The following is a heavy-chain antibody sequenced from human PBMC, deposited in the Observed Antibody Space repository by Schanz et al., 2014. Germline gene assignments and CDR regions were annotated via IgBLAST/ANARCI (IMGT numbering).Heavy chain of an antibody. CDR1: GFAFSSFA. CDR2: MNQDGSVK. CDR3: ARDKGGLIPFDY. D-gene: IGHD2-15*01. V-gene: IGHV3-7*01. Sequence: EVFLVESGGGLVQPGGSLRLSCAASGFAFSSFALSWVRQAPGKGLEWVANMNQDGSVKNYVDSVKGRFTISRDNAKNSLYLQMNSLRAEDTAVYYCARDKGGLIPFDYWGQGTLVAVSS. J-gene: IGHJ4*02.